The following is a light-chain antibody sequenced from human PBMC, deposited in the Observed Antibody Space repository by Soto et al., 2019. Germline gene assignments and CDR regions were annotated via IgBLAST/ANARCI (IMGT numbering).Light chain of an antibody. J-gene: IGKJ1*01. V-gene: IGKV1-39*01. Sequence: DIQRTQSPSSLSASVEDRVTITCRASQSISSYLNRYQQKPGEAPKLLIYAASSLQSGVPSRFSGSGSGTDFTLTISSLQPEDFATYYCQQSYSTPTWTFGQGTKVEIK. CDR2: AAS. CDR3: QQSYSTPTWT. CDR1: QSISSY.